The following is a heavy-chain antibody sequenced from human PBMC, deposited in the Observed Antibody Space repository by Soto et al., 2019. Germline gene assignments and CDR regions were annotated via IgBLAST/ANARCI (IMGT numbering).Heavy chain of an antibody. D-gene: IGHD3-22*01. CDR2: ISYDGSNK. CDR3: AKESSGRYYFDTSVDY. Sequence: PWGSLRLSCAASGFTFSSYGMHWVRQAPGKGLEWVAVISYDGSNKYYADSVKGRFTISRDNSKNTLYLQMNSLRAEDTAVYYCAKESSGRYYFDTSVDYWGQGTLVTVSS. J-gene: IGHJ4*02. CDR1: GFTFSSYG. V-gene: IGHV3-30*18.